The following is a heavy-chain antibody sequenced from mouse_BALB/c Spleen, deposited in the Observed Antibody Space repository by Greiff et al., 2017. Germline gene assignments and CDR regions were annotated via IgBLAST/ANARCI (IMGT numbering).Heavy chain of an antibody. D-gene: IGHD4-1*01. CDR1: GYTFTSYW. CDR2: LDPSDSYT. Sequence: QVQLQQPGAELVKPGASVKLSCKASGYTFTSYWMHWVKQRPGQGLEWIGELDPSDSYTNYNQKFKGKATLTVDKSSSTAYMQLSSLTSEDSAVYYCARGDFTGTYFDYWGQGTTLTVSS. V-gene: IGHV1-69*02. CDR3: ARGDFTGTYFDY. J-gene: IGHJ2*01.